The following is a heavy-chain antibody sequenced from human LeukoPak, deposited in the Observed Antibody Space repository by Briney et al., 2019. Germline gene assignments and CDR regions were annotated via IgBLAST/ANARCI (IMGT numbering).Heavy chain of an antibody. D-gene: IGHD4-17*01. CDR1: GYTFTSYW. Sequence: GESLKISCKASGYTFTSYWIGWVRQIPGKGLEWMVIIHPSDSDTRYGPSFQGQVTISADKSINTAYLQWSSLKATDTGIYYCARQYGRPFDYWGQGTLVTVSS. V-gene: IGHV5-51*01. J-gene: IGHJ4*02. CDR2: IHPSDSDT. CDR3: ARQYGRPFDY.